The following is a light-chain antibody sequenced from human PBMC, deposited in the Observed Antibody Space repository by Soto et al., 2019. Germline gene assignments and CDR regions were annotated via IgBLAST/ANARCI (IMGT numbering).Light chain of an antibody. J-gene: IGLJ1*01. Sequence: QSVLTQPASVSGPPGQSITISCTGTSSDVGGYNYVSWYQQHPGKAPKLMIYDVSNRPSGVSNRFSGSKSGNTASLTISGLQAEDEADYYCSSYAGSSTFYVFGTGTKVTVL. V-gene: IGLV2-14*01. CDR3: SSYAGSSTFYV. CDR2: DVS. CDR1: SSDVGGYNY.